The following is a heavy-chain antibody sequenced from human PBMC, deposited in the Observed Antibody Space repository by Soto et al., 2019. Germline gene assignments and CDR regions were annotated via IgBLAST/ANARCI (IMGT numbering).Heavy chain of an antibody. CDR2: TIPIFDTP. D-gene: IGHD3-10*01. V-gene: IGHV1-69*01. J-gene: IGHJ5*01. CDR1: GGTFGNLG. Sequence: QMQLVQSGAEVKKPGSSVKISCMASGGTFGNLGISWLRQAPGQGLEWMGGTIPIFDTPHYAEKFRDRVTITADATTTAYLELTSLTSADTATYYCARDREDGSGTKYNWFDSWGQGTLVTVSS. CDR3: ARDREDGSGTKYNWFDS.